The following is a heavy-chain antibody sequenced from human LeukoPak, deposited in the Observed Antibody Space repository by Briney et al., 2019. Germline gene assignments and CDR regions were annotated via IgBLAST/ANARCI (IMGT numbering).Heavy chain of an antibody. D-gene: IGHD3-22*01. Sequence: GGSLRLSCAASGFTSSTYGIHWVRQAPGKGLQWVTFIRSDGSDKYYADSVKGRFTISRDNAKNSLYLQMNSLRAEDTAVYYCARDQYYDSSGYYSQSRHDAFDIWGQGTMVTVSS. V-gene: IGHV3-30*02. CDR1: GFTSSTYG. CDR3: ARDQYYDSSGYYSQSRHDAFDI. J-gene: IGHJ3*02. CDR2: IRSDGSDK.